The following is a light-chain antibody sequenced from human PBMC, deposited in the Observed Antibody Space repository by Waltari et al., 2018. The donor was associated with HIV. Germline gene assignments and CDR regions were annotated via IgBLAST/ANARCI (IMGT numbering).Light chain of an antibody. CDR1: QSLMHKTKEID. CDR2: LTS. Sequence: IVMTQSPPTLAVYPGATSSISCTARQSLMHKTKEIDLDWYVQKPGQAPQLLIYLTSDRAAGVPHRISGTGTGTEFTLKIDTVEATDVGTYYCMQSLQTPLSFGQGTRLEIK. J-gene: IGKJ5*01. CDR3: MQSLQTPLS. V-gene: IGKV2-28*01.